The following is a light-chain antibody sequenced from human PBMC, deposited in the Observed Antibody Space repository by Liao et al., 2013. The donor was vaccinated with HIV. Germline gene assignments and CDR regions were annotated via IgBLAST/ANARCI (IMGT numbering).Light chain of an antibody. V-gene: IGLV3-21*01. CDR3: QVWDSSSDHRYWV. CDR2: YDS. Sequence: SYELTQPPSVSVAPGKTATIICGGHNIGNKSVHWYQQSQARPLXGIYYDSDRPSGIPERYSGSNSGNTATLTISRVEAGDEADYYCQVWDSSSDHRYWVFGGGTKLTVL. CDR1: NIGNKS. J-gene: IGLJ3*02.